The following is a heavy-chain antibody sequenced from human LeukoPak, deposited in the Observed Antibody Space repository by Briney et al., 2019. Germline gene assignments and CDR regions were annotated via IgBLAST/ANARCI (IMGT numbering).Heavy chain of an antibody. D-gene: IGHD6-19*01. CDR2: IYYSGST. J-gene: IGHJ4*02. CDR3: ARQTGIAVAGTFDY. Sequence: SETLSLTCTVSGGSISSYYWSWLRQPPGKGLEWIGYIYYSGSTNYNPSLKSRVTISVDTSKNQFSLKLSSVTAADTAVYYCARQTGIAVAGTFDYWGQGTLVTVSS. CDR1: GGSISSYY. V-gene: IGHV4-59*08.